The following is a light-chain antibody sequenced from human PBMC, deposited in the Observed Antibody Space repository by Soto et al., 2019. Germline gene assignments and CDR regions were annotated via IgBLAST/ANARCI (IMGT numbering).Light chain of an antibody. CDR1: SSNIGNNY. CDR3: GSWDSSLSAEV. CDR2: DSD. Sequence: QSVLTQPPSVSAAPGQKVTISCSGSSSNIGNNYVSWYQQLPGTAPKLLIYDSDERPSGIPDRFSGSKSGTSATLGISGLLTGDEADYYCGSWDSSLSAEVFGGGTKLTVL. J-gene: IGLJ3*02. V-gene: IGLV1-51*01.